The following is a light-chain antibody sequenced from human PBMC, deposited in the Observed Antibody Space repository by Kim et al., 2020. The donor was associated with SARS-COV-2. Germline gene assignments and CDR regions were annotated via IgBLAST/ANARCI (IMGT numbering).Light chain of an antibody. CDR3: QSADGSGTYV. Sequence: VYPEQTARITCSGDALPEKQTYWYQQKSGQAPLLLIYKDSERPSGIPGRFSGSSSGTTVTLTISGVQAEDDADYYCQSADGSGTYVFGTGTKVTVL. CDR1: ALPEKQ. J-gene: IGLJ1*01. CDR2: KDS. V-gene: IGLV3-25*03.